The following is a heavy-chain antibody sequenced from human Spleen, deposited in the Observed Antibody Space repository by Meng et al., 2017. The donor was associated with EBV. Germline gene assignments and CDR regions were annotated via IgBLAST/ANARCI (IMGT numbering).Heavy chain of an antibody. CDR2: TYYRSKWFN. V-gene: IGHV6-1*01. J-gene: IGHJ4*02. D-gene: IGHD5-12*01. CDR3: ARQYIGSSFDY. Sequence: QEQLQQSGPGTVKPSRNLSRPCPISGDRVSSNSAAWIWIRQSPSRGLEWLGRTYYRSKWFNDYALSVKGRITIDPDTSKNQFSLQLNSVTPEDTAVYYCARQYIGSSFDYWGQGTLVTVSS. CDR1: GDRVSSNSAA.